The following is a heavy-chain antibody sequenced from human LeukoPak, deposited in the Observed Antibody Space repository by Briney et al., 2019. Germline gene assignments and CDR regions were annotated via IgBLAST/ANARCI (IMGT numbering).Heavy chain of an antibody. Sequence: ASVKVSCKASGYTFTGYYIHWVRQAPGQGLEWMGWINPNSGGTNYAQKFQGRVTMTRDTSISTAYMELSRLRSDDTAVYYCASTVTMRGNWFDPWGQGTLVTVSS. V-gene: IGHV1-2*02. J-gene: IGHJ5*02. CDR1: GYTFTGYY. CDR2: INPNSGGT. D-gene: IGHD4-17*01. CDR3: ASTVTMRGNWFDP.